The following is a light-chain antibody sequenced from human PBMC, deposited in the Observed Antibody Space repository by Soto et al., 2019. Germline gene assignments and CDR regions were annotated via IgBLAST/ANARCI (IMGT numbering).Light chain of an antibody. J-gene: IGKJ4*01. CDR1: QGISNY. V-gene: IGKV1-17*03. CDR3: LQFKSFPLT. Sequence: DIQMTQSPSAMSASVGDRITITCRASQGISNYLAWFQQKPGKVHQRLIYGASNLQSGVPSRFSGSGSGTEFTLTISSRQPEDFATYYCLQFKSFPLTFGGGTKVEFK. CDR2: GAS.